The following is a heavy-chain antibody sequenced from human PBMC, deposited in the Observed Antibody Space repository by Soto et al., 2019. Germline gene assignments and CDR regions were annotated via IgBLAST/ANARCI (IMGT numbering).Heavy chain of an antibody. J-gene: IGHJ3*02. CDR1: GFTVSSNY. V-gene: IGHV3-53*01. D-gene: IGHD6-6*01. CDR3: ARDIEYSSSADAFDI. Sequence: GGSLRLSCAASGFTVSSNYMGWVRQAPGKGLEWVSVIYSGGSTYYADSVKGRFTISRDNSKNTLYLQMNSLRAEDTAVYYCARDIEYSSSADAFDIWGQGTMVTVSS. CDR2: IYSGGST.